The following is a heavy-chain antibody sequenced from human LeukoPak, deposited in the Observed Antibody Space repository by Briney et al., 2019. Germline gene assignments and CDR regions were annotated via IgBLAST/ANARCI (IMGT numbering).Heavy chain of an antibody. CDR2: ISYDGSNK. J-gene: IGHJ5*02. V-gene: IGHV3-30*04. D-gene: IGHD6-13*01. CDR1: GFTFSSCA. CDR3: ARSPAGQQPDNWFDP. Sequence: GRSLRLSCAASGFTFSSCAMHWVRQAPGKGLEWVAVISYDGSNKYYADSVKGRFTISRDNSKNTLYLQMNSLRAEDTAVYYCARSPAGQQPDNWFDPWGQGTLVTVSS.